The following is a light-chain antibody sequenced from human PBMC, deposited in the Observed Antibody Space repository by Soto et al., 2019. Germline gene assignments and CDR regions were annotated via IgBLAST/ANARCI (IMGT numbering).Light chain of an antibody. CDR2: AAS. V-gene: IGKV1-9*01. CDR1: QGISSY. J-gene: IGKJ2*01. CDR3: QQLNSYRYT. Sequence: DIQLTQSPSFLSASVGDRVTITCRASQGISSYLAWYQQKPGKAPKLLIYAASTLQSGVPSRFSDSGSGTEFTLTISSLQPEDFATYYCQQLNSYRYTFGQGTKLEIK.